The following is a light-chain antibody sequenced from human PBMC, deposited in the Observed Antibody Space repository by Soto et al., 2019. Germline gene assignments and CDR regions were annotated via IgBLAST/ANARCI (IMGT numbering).Light chain of an antibody. CDR3: QQYNNWGLS. Sequence: IVMTQSPATLSVSPGEGVTLSCRASQNVGTNLAWYQQKPGQAPRLLIYGSSTRATGIPATFSGSGSGTEFTLTISSLQSVVSAVYYCQQYNNWGLSFGGGTNVDIK. V-gene: IGKV3D-15*01. CDR2: GSS. J-gene: IGKJ4*01. CDR1: QNVGTN.